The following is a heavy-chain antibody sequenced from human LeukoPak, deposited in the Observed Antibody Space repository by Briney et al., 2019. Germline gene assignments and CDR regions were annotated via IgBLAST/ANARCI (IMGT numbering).Heavy chain of an antibody. CDR2: ISAYNGNT. D-gene: IGHD3-9*01. CDR1: GYTFTSYG. J-gene: IGHJ3*02. V-gene: IGHV1-18*01. CDR3: ARTDYDILTGLDAFDI. Sequence: GASVKASCKASGYTFTSYGISWVRQAPGQGLEWMGWISAYNGNTNYAQKLQGRVTMTTDTSTSTAYMELRGLRSDDTAVYYCARTDYDILTGLDAFDIWGQGTMVTVSS.